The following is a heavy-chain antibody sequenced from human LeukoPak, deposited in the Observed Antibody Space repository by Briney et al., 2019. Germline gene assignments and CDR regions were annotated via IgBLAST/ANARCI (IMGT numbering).Heavy chain of an antibody. J-gene: IGHJ6*02. CDR2: ISSSGSTM. CDR3: ARRGPLIAAAGTTPVRYYYGMDV. Sequence: GGSLRLSCAASGFAFSSYEMNWVRQAPGKGLEWVSYISSSGSTMYYADSVKGRFTISRDNAKNSLYLQMNSLRAEDTAVYYCARRGPLIAAAGTTPVRYYYGMDVWGQGTTVTVSS. V-gene: IGHV3-48*03. D-gene: IGHD6-13*01. CDR1: GFAFSSYE.